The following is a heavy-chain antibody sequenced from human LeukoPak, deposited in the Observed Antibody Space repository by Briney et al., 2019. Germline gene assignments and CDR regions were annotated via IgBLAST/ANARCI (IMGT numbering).Heavy chain of an antibody. Sequence: GRSLRLSCAASGFTFSSYAMHWVRQAPGKGLEWVSVISYDGSNKYYADSVKGRFTISRDNSKNTLYLQMNSLRAEDTAVYYCARDLVVHTGFVAFDIWGQGTMVTVSS. CDR2: ISYDGSNK. CDR1: GFTFSSYA. D-gene: IGHD2-15*01. V-gene: IGHV3-30-3*01. J-gene: IGHJ3*02. CDR3: ARDLVVHTGFVAFDI.